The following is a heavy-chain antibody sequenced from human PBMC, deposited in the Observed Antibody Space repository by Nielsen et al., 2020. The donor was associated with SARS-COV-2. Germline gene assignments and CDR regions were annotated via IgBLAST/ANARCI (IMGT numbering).Heavy chain of an antibody. D-gene: IGHD6-13*01. V-gene: IGHV3-21*04. J-gene: IGHJ4*02. Sequence: GESLKISCAASGFTFSSYSMNWVRQAPGKGLEWVSSISSSSSYIYYADSVKGRFTISRDNAKNSLYLQMNSLRAEDTALYYCAKEGVREQQLPTGVGYWGQGTLVTVSS. CDR3: AKEGVREQQLPTGVGY. CDR2: ISSSSSYI. CDR1: GFTFSSYS.